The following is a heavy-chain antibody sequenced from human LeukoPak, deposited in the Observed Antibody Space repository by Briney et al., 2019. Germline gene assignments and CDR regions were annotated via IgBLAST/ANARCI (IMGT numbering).Heavy chain of an antibody. Sequence: PGGSLRLSCAASGFTVSSNYMSWVRQAPGKGLEWVSVIHSGGSTYYADSVKGRFTISRDNSKNTLYLQMNSLRAEDTAVYYCAREDCSGGSCSNDYWGQGTLVTVSS. CDR2: IHSGGST. J-gene: IGHJ4*02. D-gene: IGHD2-15*01. V-gene: IGHV3-66*02. CDR3: AREDCSGGSCSNDY. CDR1: GFTVSSNY.